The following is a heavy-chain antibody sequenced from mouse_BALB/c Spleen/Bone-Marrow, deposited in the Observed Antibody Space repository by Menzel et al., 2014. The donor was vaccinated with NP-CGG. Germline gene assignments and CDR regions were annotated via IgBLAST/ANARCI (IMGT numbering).Heavy chain of an antibody. CDR1: GFTFSSYG. CDR3: ARGLGFFDY. J-gene: IGHJ2*01. D-gene: IGHD4-1*01. Sequence: DVKLVESGGGLVQPGGSLNLSCAASGFTFSSYGMSWVRQTPDKRLELVATINSNGGSTYYPDSVKGRFTISRDNAKNTLYLQMSSLKSEDTAMYYCARGLGFFDYWGQGTTLTVSS. CDR2: INSNGGST. V-gene: IGHV5-6-3*01.